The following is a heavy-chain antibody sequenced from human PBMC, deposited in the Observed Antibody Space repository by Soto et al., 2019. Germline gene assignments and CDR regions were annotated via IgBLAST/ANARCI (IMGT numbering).Heavy chain of an antibody. CDR2: IAVGSGYT. CDR1: GFTFTSSA. D-gene: IGHD2-8*01. J-gene: IGHJ4*02. CDR3: AADATAWQQMVPSDY. Sequence: SVKVSCKAYGFTFTSSAFQWVRQARGQRLEWIGWIAVGSGYTNYAQRFQDRVTLTRDMSTATTYMELSRLTSEDTAIYYCAADATAWQQMVPSDYWGQGTLVTVSS. V-gene: IGHV1-58*01.